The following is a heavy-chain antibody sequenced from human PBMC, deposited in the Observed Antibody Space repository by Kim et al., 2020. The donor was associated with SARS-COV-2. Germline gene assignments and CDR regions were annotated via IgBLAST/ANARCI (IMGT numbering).Heavy chain of an antibody. CDR2: IKEDGSEK. V-gene: IGHV3-7*01. J-gene: IGHJ4*02. CDR1: GFTFSKYS. CDR3: GRDLSY. Sequence: GGSLRLSCAASGFTFSKYSMSWVRQAPGKGLEWVANIKEDGSEKYYADSVKGRFTISRDNAKNSLYLQMNSLRAEDTAIYFCGRDLSYWGRGTLVTVSS.